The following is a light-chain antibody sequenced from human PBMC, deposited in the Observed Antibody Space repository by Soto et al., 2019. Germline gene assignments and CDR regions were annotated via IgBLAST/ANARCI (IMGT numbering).Light chain of an antibody. Sequence: EIVLTQSPGTLSLSPGERATLSCMASQSVSSNYFAWYQQKPGQAPRLLIYGVSSRPTGIPDRFSGSGSGTDFTLTINRLEPEDFAVYYCEQYGSSPRTFGQGTKVDIK. CDR1: QSVSSNY. J-gene: IGKJ1*01. V-gene: IGKV3-20*01. CDR2: GVS. CDR3: EQYGSSPRT.